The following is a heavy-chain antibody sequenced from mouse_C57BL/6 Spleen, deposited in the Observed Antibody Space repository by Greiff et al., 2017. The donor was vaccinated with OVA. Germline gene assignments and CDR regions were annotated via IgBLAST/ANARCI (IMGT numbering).Heavy chain of an antibody. CDR1: GYTFTSYW. CDR3: ARRTYYDYDEGVDY. D-gene: IGHD2-4*01. CDR2: IDPSDSYT. Sequence: VQLQQPGAELVMPGASVKLSCKASGYTFTSYWMHWVKQRPGQGLEWIGEIDPSDSYTNYNQKFKGKSTLTVDKSSSTAYMQLSSLTSEDSAVYYCARRTYYDYDEGVDYWGQGTTLTVSS. V-gene: IGHV1-69*01. J-gene: IGHJ2*01.